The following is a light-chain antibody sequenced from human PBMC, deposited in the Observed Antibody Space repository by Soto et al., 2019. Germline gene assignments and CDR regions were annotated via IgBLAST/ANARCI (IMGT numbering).Light chain of an antibody. CDR1: SSDVGGYKY. CDR2: AVS. V-gene: IGLV2-8*01. J-gene: IGLJ1*01. Sequence: QSALTQPPSASGSPGQSVTISCTGTSSDVGGYKYVSWHQQYPGKAPKLMIYAVSKRPSGVPDRFSGSKSGNTASLTVSGLQAEDEADYYCSSYAGSNNYVFGTGTKVTVL. CDR3: SSYAGSNNYV.